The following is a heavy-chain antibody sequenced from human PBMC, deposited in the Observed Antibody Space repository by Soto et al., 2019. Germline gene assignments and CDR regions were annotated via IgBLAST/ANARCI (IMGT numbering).Heavy chain of an antibody. CDR2: INPSGGST. D-gene: IGHD2-15*01. V-gene: IGHV1-46*01. Sequence: ASVKVSCKASGYTFTSYYMHWVRQAPGQGLEWMGIINPSGGSTSYAQKFQGRVTMTRDTSTSTVYMELSSLRSEDTAVYYCARNRALRVANPPPDYVMDVWGQGTTVTVSS. CDR3: ARNRALRVANPPPDYVMDV. CDR1: GYTFTSYY. J-gene: IGHJ6*02.